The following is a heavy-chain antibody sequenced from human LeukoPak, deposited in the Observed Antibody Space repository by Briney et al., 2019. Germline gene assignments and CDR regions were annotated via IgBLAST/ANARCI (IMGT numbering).Heavy chain of an antibody. J-gene: IGHJ5*02. V-gene: IGHV4-61*02. Sequence: SQTLSLTCTVSGGSISSGSYYRSWIRQPAGKGLEWIGRIYTSGSTNYNPSLKSRVTISVDTSKNQFSLKLSSVTAADTAVYYCARHGNRRIVVVPAALTRWFDPWGQGTLVTVSS. CDR2: IYTSGST. CDR3: ARHGNRRIVVVPAALTRWFDP. D-gene: IGHD2-2*01. CDR1: GGSISSGSYY.